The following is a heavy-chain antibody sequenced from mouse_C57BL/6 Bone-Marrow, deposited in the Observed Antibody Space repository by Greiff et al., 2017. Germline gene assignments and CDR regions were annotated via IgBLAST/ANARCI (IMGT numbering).Heavy chain of an antibody. CDR1: GYTFTSYW. J-gene: IGHJ4*01. CDR3: ARVRSYYGSTLYYAMDY. Sequence: VQLQQPGAELVKPGASVKMSCKASGYTFTSYWITWVKQRPGQGLEWIGDIYPGSGSTNYNEKFKSKATLPVDTSSSTAYMQLSSLTSEDSAVYCCARVRSYYGSTLYYAMDYWCKGTSVTVSS. CDR2: IYPGSGST. V-gene: IGHV1-55*01. D-gene: IGHD1-1*01.